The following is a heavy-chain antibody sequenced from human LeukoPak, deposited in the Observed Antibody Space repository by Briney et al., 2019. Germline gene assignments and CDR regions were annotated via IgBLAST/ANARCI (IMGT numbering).Heavy chain of an antibody. CDR1: GYTFTSYG. CDR2: ISPYNGNT. Sequence: ASVKVSCKASGYTFTSYGISWVRQAPGQGLEWMGSISPYNGNTNYAQKLQGRVTMTTDTSTSTAYMELRSLRSDDTAVYYCARDLYDYVWGSYRPYFDYWGQGTLVTVSS. V-gene: IGHV1-18*01. J-gene: IGHJ4*02. D-gene: IGHD3-16*02. CDR3: ARDLYDYVWGSYRPYFDY.